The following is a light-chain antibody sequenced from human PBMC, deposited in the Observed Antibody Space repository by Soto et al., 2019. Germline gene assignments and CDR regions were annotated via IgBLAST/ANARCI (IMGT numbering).Light chain of an antibody. CDR2: EVS. CDR1: SSDVGAYNY. J-gene: IGLJ3*02. CDR3: TSYAGSNIWV. V-gene: IGLV2-8*01. Sequence: QSALTQPPSASGSPGQSVTISCTGTSSDVGAYNYVSWYQQYPGKAPKLKIYEVSKRPSGVPDRFSGSKSGKTASLTVSGLQPDDEADYYCTSYAGSNIWVFGGGTKVTVL.